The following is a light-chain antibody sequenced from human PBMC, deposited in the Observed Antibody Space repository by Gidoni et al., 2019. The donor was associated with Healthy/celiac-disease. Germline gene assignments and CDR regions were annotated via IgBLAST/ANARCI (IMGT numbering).Light chain of an antibody. Sequence: DIVMTQSPDSLAVSLGESATINCKSSQSVLYSSNNKNYLAWYQQKPGQPPKLLIYWASIRESGVPDRFSGSGSGTDFTLTISSLQAEDVAVYYCQQYYSTPVHFGQGTKLEIK. J-gene: IGKJ2*01. V-gene: IGKV4-1*01. CDR2: WAS. CDR1: QSVLYSSNNKNY. CDR3: QQYYSTPVH.